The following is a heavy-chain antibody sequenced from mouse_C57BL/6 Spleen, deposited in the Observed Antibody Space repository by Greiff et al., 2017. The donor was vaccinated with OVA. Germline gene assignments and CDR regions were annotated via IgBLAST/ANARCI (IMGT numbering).Heavy chain of an antibody. CDR1: GYTFTSYG. D-gene: IGHD2-4*01. CDR2: LNIGDGYT. CDR3: ARQDDYDEGLFAY. Sequence: VQLKQSGPELVRPGSSVKMTCKTSGYTFTSYGINWVMRRPAQGQEGIGSLNIGDGYTVYNQKFKGKSTMTSDTNSRTAYMQLSSLTSEDSAIYFGARQDDYDEGLFAYWGQGTLVTVSA. V-gene: IGHV1-58*01. J-gene: IGHJ3*01.